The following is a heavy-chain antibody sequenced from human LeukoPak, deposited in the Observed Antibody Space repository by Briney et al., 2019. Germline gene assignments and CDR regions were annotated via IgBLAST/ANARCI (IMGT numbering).Heavy chain of an antibody. CDR1: GGTFSSYA. CDR2: ITPIFGTA. Sequence: SVKVSCKASGGTFSSYAISWVRQAPGQGLEWMGGITPIFGTANYAQKFQGRVTITADESTSTAYMELSSLRSEDTAVYYCARGVLRFLEWLLYWGQGTLVTVSS. D-gene: IGHD3-3*01. V-gene: IGHV1-69*13. CDR3: ARGVLRFLEWLLY. J-gene: IGHJ4*02.